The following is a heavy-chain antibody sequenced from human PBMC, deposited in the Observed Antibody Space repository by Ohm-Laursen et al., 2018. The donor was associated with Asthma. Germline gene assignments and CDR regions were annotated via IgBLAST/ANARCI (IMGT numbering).Heavy chain of an antibody. CDR2: INWNGGST. Sequence: SLRLSCAAIGFTFDDYGMSWVRQAPGKGLEWVSGINWNGGSTGYADSVKGRFTISRDNAKNSLYLQMNSLRAEDTALYHCARGRVSGSYGMDVWGQGTTVTVSS. J-gene: IGHJ6*02. CDR1: GFTFDDYG. D-gene: IGHD1-26*01. V-gene: IGHV3-20*01. CDR3: ARGRVSGSYGMDV.